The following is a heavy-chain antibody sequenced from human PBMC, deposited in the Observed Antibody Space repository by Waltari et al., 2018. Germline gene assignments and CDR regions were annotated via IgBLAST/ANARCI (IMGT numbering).Heavy chain of an antibody. D-gene: IGHD7-27*01. J-gene: IGHJ6*03. CDR2: IYYSGST. CDR3: ATHHSETTGEGYYYYYMDV. Sequence: QVQLQESGPGLVKPSQTLSLPCTVSGCAISRGGYYWSWIRQPPGKGLEWIGYIYYSGSTYYNPSLKSRVTISVDTSKNQFSRKLSSVTAADTAVYYCATHHSETTGEGYYYYYMDVWGKGTTVTVSS. V-gene: IGHV4-31*03. CDR1: GCAISRGGYY.